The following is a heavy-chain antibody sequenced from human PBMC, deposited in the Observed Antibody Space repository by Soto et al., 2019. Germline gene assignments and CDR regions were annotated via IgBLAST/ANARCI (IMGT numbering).Heavy chain of an antibody. V-gene: IGHV1-24*01. J-gene: IGHJ4*02. CDR3: AAVTIFDTNGYTFEY. CDR2: FDPEDGET. CDR1: GGTFSSYA. D-gene: IGHD2-8*01. Sequence: GASVKVSCKASGGTFSSYAISWVRQAPGLGLEWMGCFDPEDGETVYAENFQGRVTMTEDTSTDTAYMELRSLTSEDTAVYYCAAVTIFDTNGYTFEYWGQGTLVTVSS.